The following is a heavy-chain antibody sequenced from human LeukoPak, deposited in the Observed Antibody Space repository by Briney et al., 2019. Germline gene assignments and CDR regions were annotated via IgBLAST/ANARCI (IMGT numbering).Heavy chain of an antibody. D-gene: IGHD5-18*01. CDR1: GFTFGSYR. J-gene: IGHJ6*02. CDR2: ISSSSSYI. CDR3: AITSALSSYVFYYYYGIDV. Sequence: GGSLRLSCAASGFTFGSYRMNWVRQAPGKGMEWVSSISSSSSYIYYADSVKGRLTISRDNAKNSLYLQMNSLRADDTPVYYCAITSALSSYVFYYYYGIDVWGQGTPVTVSS. V-gene: IGHV3-21*01.